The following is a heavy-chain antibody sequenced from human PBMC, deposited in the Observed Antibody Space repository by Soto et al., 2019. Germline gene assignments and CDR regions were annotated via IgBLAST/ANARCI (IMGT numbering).Heavy chain of an antibody. Sequence: PGGSLRLSCVVSGFTFSSYSMNWVRQTPGKGLEWLSYISSTSRTIYHADSVKGRFTISRDNAKNSLYLQMNSLRDEDTAVYYCARDFDCADGVCYTGYYYFGLDVWGQGTTVTSP. CDR3: ARDFDCADGVCYTGYYYFGLDV. CDR2: ISSTSRTI. D-gene: IGHD2-8*01. CDR1: GFTFSSYS. J-gene: IGHJ6*02. V-gene: IGHV3-48*02.